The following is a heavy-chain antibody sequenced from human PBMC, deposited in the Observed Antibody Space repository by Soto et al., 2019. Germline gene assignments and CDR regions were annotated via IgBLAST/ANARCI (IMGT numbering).Heavy chain of an antibody. D-gene: IGHD2-15*01. V-gene: IGHV3-73*01. CDR1: GFTFSVSA. CDR2: IRSKPNTDAT. J-gene: IGHJ6*03. Sequence: GGSLRLSCAASGFTFSVSAMHWVRQASGKGLEWVGRIRSKPNTDATAYAASVKGRFTISRDDSKNTAYLQMNSLKTEDTAVYYCTRHVDCSGGSCYSGYYYYMDVWGKGTTVTVSS. CDR3: TRHVDCSGGSCYSGYYYYMDV.